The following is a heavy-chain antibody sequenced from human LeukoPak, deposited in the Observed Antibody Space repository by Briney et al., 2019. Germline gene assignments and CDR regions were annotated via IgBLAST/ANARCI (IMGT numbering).Heavy chain of an antibody. D-gene: IGHD5-18*01. CDR3: ARDARGYSYGYYYYYYMDV. CDR2: ISAYNGNT. J-gene: IGHJ6*03. Sequence: GASVKVSCKASGYTFSSYGISWVRQAPGQGLEWMGWISAYNGNTNYAQKLQGRVTMTTDTSTSTAYMELRSLRSDDTAVYYCARDARGYSYGYYYYYYMDVWGKGTTVTVSS. V-gene: IGHV1-18*01. CDR1: GYTFSSYG.